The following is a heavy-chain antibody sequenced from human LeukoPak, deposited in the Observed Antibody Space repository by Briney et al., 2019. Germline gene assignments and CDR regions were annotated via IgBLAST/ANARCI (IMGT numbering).Heavy chain of an antibody. CDR2: IRTKPNSYTT. J-gene: IGHJ4*02. V-gene: IGHV3-73*01. Sequence: GGSLRLSCAASGFDFSDFYMHWVRQAPGRGLEWVGLIRTKPNSYTTVYAASVKGSFTISRDDSKNTAYLQMNSLKAEDTAVYYCTRQHCSGGTCSYVDYWGQGTLVTVSS. CDR3: TRQHCSGGTCSYVDY. D-gene: IGHD2-15*01. CDR1: GFDFSDFY.